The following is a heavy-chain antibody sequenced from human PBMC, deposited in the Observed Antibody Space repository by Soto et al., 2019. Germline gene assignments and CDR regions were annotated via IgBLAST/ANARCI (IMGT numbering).Heavy chain of an antibody. CDR2: INPDDFET. CDR3: ARSPAGSGNYMYSHGLDV. D-gene: IGHD3-10*01. V-gene: IGHV5-51*01. Sequence: PGESLKISCQGSGYTFSNYWIGWVRQMPGKGLEWMGIINPDDFETKYSPSFQGRVTISADLSINTAYLQWSSLKASDTAVYYCARSPAGSGNYMYSHGLDVWGQGTTVTVSS. CDR1: GYTFSNYW. J-gene: IGHJ6*02.